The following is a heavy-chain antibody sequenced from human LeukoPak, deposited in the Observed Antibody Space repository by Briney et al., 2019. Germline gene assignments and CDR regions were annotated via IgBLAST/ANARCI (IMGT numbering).Heavy chain of an antibody. CDR2: INHSGST. V-gene: IGHV4-34*01. D-gene: IGHD2-2*01. CDR3: ARGVFVVVPAATNYYYYMDV. Sequence: SETLSLTCAVYGGSLSGYYWRWIRQPPGKGLEWVGAINHSGSTNNNPSLESGVTISVDTSKNKFSLKLSSVTAADTAVYYCARGVFVVVPAATNYYYYMDVWGKGTTVTVSS. CDR1: GGSLSGYY. J-gene: IGHJ6*03.